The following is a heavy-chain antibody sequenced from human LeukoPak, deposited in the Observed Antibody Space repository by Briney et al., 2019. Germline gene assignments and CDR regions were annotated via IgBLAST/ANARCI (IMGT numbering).Heavy chain of an antibody. V-gene: IGHV3-20*04. D-gene: IGHD5-18*01. J-gene: IGHJ4*02. CDR3: ARDFSDTAYFDC. CDR2: INWNGGST. Sequence: GGSLRLSCAASAFTLDDFAMSSVRHAPGKGLEWVSGINWNGGSTGYADSVKGRFTISRDNANNSLHLQMNGLRAEDTAVYYCARDFSDTAYFDCWGQGTLVTVSS. CDR1: AFTLDDFA.